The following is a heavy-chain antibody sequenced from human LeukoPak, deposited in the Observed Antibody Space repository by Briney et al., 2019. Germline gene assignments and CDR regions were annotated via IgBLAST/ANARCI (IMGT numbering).Heavy chain of an antibody. Sequence: PSETLSLTCTVSGGSIISYYWSWVRQSAGKGLEWIGRIYPSGSTEYNTSLKSRVTMSVDMSKKQFSLKLTSVTAADTAVYYCARLKFYDSTGYTPGYHMDVWGKGTTVTVSS. D-gene: IGHD3-22*01. CDR3: ARLKFYDSTGYTPGYHMDV. CDR1: GGSIISYY. V-gene: IGHV4-4*07. CDR2: IYPSGST. J-gene: IGHJ6*03.